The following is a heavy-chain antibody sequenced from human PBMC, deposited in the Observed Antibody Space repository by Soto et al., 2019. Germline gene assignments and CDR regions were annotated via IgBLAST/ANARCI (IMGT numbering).Heavy chain of an antibody. Sequence: HVQLVQSGAEVKKPGASVKVSCKASGYTFTDYAIQWVRQAPGQRLEWMGWINAGNGNTKYSQKFQGRVTITRDTSASTAYIELSSLRSEDTAVYYCAREGRGKKAGYNGLVSLGYWGQGTLVTVSS. V-gene: IGHV1-3*01. CDR3: AREGRGKKAGYNGLVSLGY. J-gene: IGHJ4*02. D-gene: IGHD2-2*02. CDR1: GYTFTDYA. CDR2: INAGNGNT.